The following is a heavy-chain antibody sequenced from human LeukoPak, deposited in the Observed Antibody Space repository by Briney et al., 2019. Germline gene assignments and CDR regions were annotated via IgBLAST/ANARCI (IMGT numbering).Heavy chain of an antibody. V-gene: IGHV1-18*01. CDR1: GYTFTSYG. D-gene: IGHD6-13*01. CDR2: IRVYNGDT. CDR3: ARLLPPYYSSSWSPTTD. J-gene: IGHJ4*02. Sequence: ASVKVSCKASGYTFTSYGISWVRQAPGQGLEWMGWIRVYNGDTNYAQKLQGRVTMTTDTSTSTAYMELSSLRSEDTAVYYCARLLPPYYSSSWSPTTDWGQGTLVTVSS.